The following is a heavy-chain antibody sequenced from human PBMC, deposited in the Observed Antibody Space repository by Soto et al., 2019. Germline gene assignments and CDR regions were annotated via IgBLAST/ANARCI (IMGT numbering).Heavy chain of an antibody. CDR1: GFTFSSYW. CDR3: AREYDHLPYYYYYYGMDV. J-gene: IGHJ6*02. CDR2: IKQDGSEK. Sequence: GGSLRLSCAASGFTFSSYWMSWVRQAPGKGLEWVANIKQDGSEKYYVDSVKGRFTISRDNAKNSLYLQMNSLRAEDTAVYYCAREYDHLPYYYYYYGMDVWGQGTTVTVSS. D-gene: IGHD2-8*01. V-gene: IGHV3-7*05.